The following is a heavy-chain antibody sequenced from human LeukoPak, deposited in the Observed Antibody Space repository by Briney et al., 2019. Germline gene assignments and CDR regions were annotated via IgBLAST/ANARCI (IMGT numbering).Heavy chain of an antibody. CDR2: IYHSGST. CDR1: GYSISSGYY. V-gene: IGHV4-38-2*01. Sequence: SETLSLTCAVSGYSISSGYYWGRIRQPPGKGLEWIGSIYHSGSTYYNPSLKSRVTISVDTSKNQFSLKLISVTAADTAVYYCARGPGGYYFDYWGQGTLVTVSS. CDR3: ARGPGGYYFDY. D-gene: IGHD1-14*01. J-gene: IGHJ4*02.